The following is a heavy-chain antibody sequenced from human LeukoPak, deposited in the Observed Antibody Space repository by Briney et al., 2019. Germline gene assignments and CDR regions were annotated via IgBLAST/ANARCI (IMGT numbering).Heavy chain of an antibody. J-gene: IGHJ6*03. D-gene: IGHD3-3*01. CDR3: ARRRDFWSGYRDYYYYYMDV. CDR1: GYTFTSYS. Sequence: EASVKVSCKASGYTFTSYSISWVRQAPGQGLEWMGWISAYNGNTNYAQKLQGRVTMTTDTSTSTAYMELRSLRSDDTAVYYCARRRDFWSGYRDYYYYYMDVWGKGTTVTVSS. V-gene: IGHV1-18*01. CDR2: ISAYNGNT.